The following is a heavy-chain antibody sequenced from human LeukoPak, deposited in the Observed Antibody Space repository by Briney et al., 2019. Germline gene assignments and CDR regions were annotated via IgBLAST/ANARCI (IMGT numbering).Heavy chain of an antibody. J-gene: IGHJ4*02. CDR3: AGEENYYGSGSYRY. V-gene: IGHV3-21*01. CDR1: GFTFSSYS. D-gene: IGHD3-10*01. CDR2: ISSSSSYI. Sequence: GGSLRLSCAASGFTFSSYSMNWVRQAPGKGLEWVSSISSSSSYIYYADSVKGRFTIPRDNAKNSLYLQMNSLRAEDTAVYYCAGEENYYGSGSYRYWGQGTLVTVSS.